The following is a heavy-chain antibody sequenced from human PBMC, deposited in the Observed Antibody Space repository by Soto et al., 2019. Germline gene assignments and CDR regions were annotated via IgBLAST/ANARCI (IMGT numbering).Heavy chain of an antibody. CDR1: GGSISSYY. D-gene: IGHD2-8*01. V-gene: IGHV4-59*01. J-gene: IGHJ5*02. CDR3: ARDRANYWFDT. Sequence: SETLSLTCTVSGGSISSYYWSWIRQPPGKGLEWIGYIYYSGSTNYNPSLKSRVTISVDTSKNQFSLKLSSVTAEDTAVYYCARDRANYWFDTWGQGTLVTVSS. CDR2: IYYSGST.